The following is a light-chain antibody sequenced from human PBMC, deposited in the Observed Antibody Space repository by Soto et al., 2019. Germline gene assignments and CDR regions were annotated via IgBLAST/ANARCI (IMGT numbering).Light chain of an antibody. CDR3: QHYNSYSWT. J-gene: IGKJ1*01. CDR1: QTVRSG. Sequence: DIRMTQSPSTLSGSVGDGVNMXCRASQTVRSGVGWSQQKTGEARKPLFDKASTLKSGGPSRFSGSGSETEFTRTISSRQPDDFATYYGQHYNSYSWTFDQGTKVDIK. V-gene: IGKV1-5*03. CDR2: KAS.